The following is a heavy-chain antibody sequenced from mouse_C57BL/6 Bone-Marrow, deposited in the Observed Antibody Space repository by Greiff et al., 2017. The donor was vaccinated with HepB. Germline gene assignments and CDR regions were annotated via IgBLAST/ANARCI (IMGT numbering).Heavy chain of an antibody. CDR2: INPSNGGT. J-gene: IGHJ2*01. D-gene: IGHD1-1*01. V-gene: IGHV1-53*01. CDR1: GYTFTSYW. CDR3: AREGSATVVVSHYFDY. Sequence: QVQLQQPGTELVKPGASVKLSCKASGYTFTSYWMHWVKQRPGQGLEWIGNINPSNGGTNYNEKFKSKATLTVDKSSSTAYMQLSSLTSEDSAVYYCAREGSATVVVSHYFDYWGQGTTLTVSS.